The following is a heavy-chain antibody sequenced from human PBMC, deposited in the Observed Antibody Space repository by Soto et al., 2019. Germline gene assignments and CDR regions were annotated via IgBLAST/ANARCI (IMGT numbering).Heavy chain of an antibody. CDR2: TYYRSKWYN. CDR1: GDSVSSNSAA. D-gene: IGHD6-6*01. V-gene: IGHV6-1*01. J-gene: IGHJ6*04. Sequence: SQTLSLTCAISGDSVSSNSAAWNWIRQSPSRGLEWLGRTYYRSKWYNDYAVSVKSRITINPDTSKNQFSLQLNSVTPEDTAVYYCASEYSSSPPYYYYGMDGWGKGTTVTVSS. CDR3: ASEYSSSPPYYYYGMDG.